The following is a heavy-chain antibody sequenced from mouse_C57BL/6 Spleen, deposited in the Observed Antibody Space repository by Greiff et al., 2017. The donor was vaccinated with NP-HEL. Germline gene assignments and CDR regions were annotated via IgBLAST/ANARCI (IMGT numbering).Heavy chain of an antibody. CDR1: GYTFTSYW. CDR2: INPSNGGT. J-gene: IGHJ2*01. D-gene: IGHD1-1*01. CDR3: AREWGITTVVATPHY. Sequence: QVQLQQSGTELVKPGASVKLSCKASGYTFTSYWMHWVKQRPGQGLEWIGNINPSNGGTNYNEKFKSKATLTVDKSSSTAYMQLSSLTSEDSAVYYCAREWGITTVVATPHYWGQGTTLTVSS. V-gene: IGHV1-53*01.